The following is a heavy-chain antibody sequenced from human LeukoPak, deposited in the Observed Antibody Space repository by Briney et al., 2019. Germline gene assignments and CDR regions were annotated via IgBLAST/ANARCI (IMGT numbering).Heavy chain of an antibody. Sequence: PSETLSLTCTVSGGSISSYYWSWIRQPPGKGLEWIGYIYYSGSTYYNPSLKSRVTISVDTSKNQFSLKLSSVTAADTAVYYCARGFAMNAFDIWGQGTMVTVSS. CDR3: ARGFAMNAFDI. CDR1: GGSISSYY. J-gene: IGHJ3*02. CDR2: IYYSGST. D-gene: IGHD3-16*01. V-gene: IGHV4-59*12.